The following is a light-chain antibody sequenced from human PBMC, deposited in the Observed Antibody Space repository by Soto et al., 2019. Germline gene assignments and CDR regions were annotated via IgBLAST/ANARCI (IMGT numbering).Light chain of an antibody. J-gene: IGKJ4*01. V-gene: IGKV3-15*01. Sequence: EIVMTQSPANLSVSPGERATLSCTASQSVSSNLAWYQQKPGQAPRLLIYGASTRATGIPARFSGSGSGTEFTLTISSLQSEDFAVYYCQQYNNWPRTFGGGTKV. CDR1: QSVSSN. CDR3: QQYNNWPRT. CDR2: GAS.